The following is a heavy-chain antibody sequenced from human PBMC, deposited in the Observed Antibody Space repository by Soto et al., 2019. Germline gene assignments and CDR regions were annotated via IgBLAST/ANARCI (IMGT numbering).Heavy chain of an antibody. CDR2: ITSSGETI. Sequence: GGSLRLSCSASGFSFSDYFMTWIRQSPGKGLESISDITSSGETIYHTDSVKGRFTVSRDNARNSLFLHMTSLTVAETDVYYCARVGVFCAQPGDSWGPGTLVTVSS. CDR1: GFSFSDYF. V-gene: IGHV3-11*01. J-gene: IGHJ4*02. CDR3: ARVGVFCAQPGDS. D-gene: IGHD3-3*01.